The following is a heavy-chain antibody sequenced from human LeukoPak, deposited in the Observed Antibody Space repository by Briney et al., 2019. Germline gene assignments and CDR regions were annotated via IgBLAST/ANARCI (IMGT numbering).Heavy chain of an antibody. D-gene: IGHD3-10*01. J-gene: IGHJ4*02. CDR3: AKGTMGRGFGY. Sequence: GGSLRLSCAASGFTFSSYAMNLVRQAPGKGLEWVSSINGSGGRTYYANSVKGRFTISRDNSKNTLYLQMNSLRAEDTAVYYCAKGTMGRGFGYWGQGILVTVSS. CDR1: GFTFSSYA. V-gene: IGHV3-23*01. CDR2: INGSGGRT.